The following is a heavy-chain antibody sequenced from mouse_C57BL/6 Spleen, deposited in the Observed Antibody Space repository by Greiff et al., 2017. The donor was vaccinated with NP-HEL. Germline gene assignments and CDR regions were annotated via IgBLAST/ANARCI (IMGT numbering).Heavy chain of an antibody. CDR1: GYSFTSYY. J-gene: IGHJ3*01. CDR2: IYPGSGNT. Sequence: VQLQESGPELVKPGASVKISCKASGYSFTSYYIHWVKQRPGQGLEWIGWIYPGSGNTKYNEKFKGKATLTADTSSSTAYMQLSSLTSEDSAVYYCASDYGSSYGGFAYWGQGTLVTVSA. D-gene: IGHD1-1*01. CDR3: ASDYGSSYGGFAY. V-gene: IGHV1-66*01.